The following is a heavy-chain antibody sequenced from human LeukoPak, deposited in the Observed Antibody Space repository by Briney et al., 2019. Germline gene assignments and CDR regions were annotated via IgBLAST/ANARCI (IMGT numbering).Heavy chain of an antibody. V-gene: IGHV1-3*01. CDR3: AKELAEYSSSSFDY. CDR2: INAGKGNT. J-gene: IGHJ4*02. CDR1: GYTFISYA. Sequence: ASVKVSCKASGYTFISYAMHWVRQAPGQRLEWMGWINAGKGNTKYSQKFQGRVTITGDTSASTAYMELSSLRSEDTAVYYCAKELAEYSSSSFDYWGQGTLVTVSS. D-gene: IGHD6-6*01.